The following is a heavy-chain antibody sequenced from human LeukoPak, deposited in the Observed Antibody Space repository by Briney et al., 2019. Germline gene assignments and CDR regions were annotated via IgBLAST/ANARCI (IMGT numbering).Heavy chain of an antibody. J-gene: IGHJ4*02. V-gene: IGHV4-4*07. Sequence: SETLSLTCTVSGASISSYYYNWIRQTAGGGLEWIGHLYISGSTDYNPSPKSRVTISVDTSMNQFYLKMNSVTAADTAVYFCARDLSGSLYFDFWGPGVLVTVSS. CDR2: LYISGST. CDR1: GASISSYY. D-gene: IGHD3-10*01. CDR3: ARDLSGSLYFDF.